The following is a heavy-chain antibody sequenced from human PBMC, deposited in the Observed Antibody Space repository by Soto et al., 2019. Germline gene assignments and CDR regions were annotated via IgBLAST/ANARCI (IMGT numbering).Heavy chain of an antibody. V-gene: IGHV4-31*03. CDR2: IYYSGST. J-gene: IGHJ4*02. CDR1: GGSISSGGYY. D-gene: IGHD1-26*01. CDR3: ARWVGATSFDY. Sequence: PSETLSLTCTVSGGSISSGGYYWSWIRQHPGKGLEWIGYIYYSGSTYYNPSLKSRVTISVDTSKNQSSLKLSSVTAADTAVYYCARWVGATSFDYWGQGTLVTVSS.